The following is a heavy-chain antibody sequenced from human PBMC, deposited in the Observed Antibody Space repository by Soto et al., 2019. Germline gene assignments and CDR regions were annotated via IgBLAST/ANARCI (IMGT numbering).Heavy chain of an antibody. J-gene: IGHJ5*02. D-gene: IGHD2-2*01. Sequence: QVQLVESGGGVVQPGRSLRLSCAASGFTFSSYAMHWVRQAPGKGLEWVAVISYDGSNKYYADSVKSRFTISRDNSKNTLYLQMNSLRVEDTAVYYCAREYQLLSGWFDPWGQGTLVTVSS. CDR3: AREYQLLSGWFDP. CDR2: ISYDGSNK. V-gene: IGHV3-30-3*01. CDR1: GFTFSSYA.